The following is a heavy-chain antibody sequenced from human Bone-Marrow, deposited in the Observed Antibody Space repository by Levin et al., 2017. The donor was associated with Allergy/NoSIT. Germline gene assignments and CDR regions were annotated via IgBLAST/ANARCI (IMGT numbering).Heavy chain of an antibody. V-gene: IGHV1-2*02. D-gene: IGHD6-19*01. CDR3: ARDHEQYSSGWYGGSGAFDI. CDR1: GYTFTGYY. CDR2: INPNSGGT. Sequence: GASVKVSCKASGYTFTGYYMHWVRQAPGQGLEWMGWINPNSGGTNYAQKFQGRVTMTRDTSISTAYMELSRLRSDDTAVYYCARDHEQYSSGWYGGSGAFDIWGQGTMVTVSS. J-gene: IGHJ3*02.